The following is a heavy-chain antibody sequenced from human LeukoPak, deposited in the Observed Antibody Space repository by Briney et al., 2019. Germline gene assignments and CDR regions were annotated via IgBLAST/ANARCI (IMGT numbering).Heavy chain of an antibody. V-gene: IGHV3-30*03. CDR3: ASRDPCSGGSCYGLGY. Sequence: GGSLRLSCAASGFTFENYGMHWVRQAPDKGLEWLTFTSYDDSYQFYADSVRGRFIVSRDMSKDTLFLQMSSLRAEDTAVYYCASRDPCSGGSCYGLGYWGQGTLVTVSS. CDR1: GFTFENYG. J-gene: IGHJ4*02. CDR2: TSYDDSYQ. D-gene: IGHD2-15*01.